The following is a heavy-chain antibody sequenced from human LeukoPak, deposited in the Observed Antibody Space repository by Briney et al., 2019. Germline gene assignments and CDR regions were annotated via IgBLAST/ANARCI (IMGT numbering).Heavy chain of an antibody. Sequence: GSLRLSCAASGFTFSSYWMSWVRQAPGKGLEWVANIKQDGSEKYYVDSVKGRFTISRDNAKNSLYLQMNSLRAEDTAVYYCARDLDIVVGPVPYDAFDMWGQGTIVTVSS. V-gene: IGHV3-7*01. CDR3: ARDLDIVVGPVPYDAFDM. J-gene: IGHJ3*02. D-gene: IGHD2-2*03. CDR1: GFTFSSYW. CDR2: IKQDGSEK.